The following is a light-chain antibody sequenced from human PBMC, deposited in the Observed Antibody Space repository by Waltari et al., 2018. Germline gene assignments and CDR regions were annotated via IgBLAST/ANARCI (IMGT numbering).Light chain of an antibody. CDR3: QQSYISPT. V-gene: IGKV1-39*01. J-gene: IGKJ1*01. CDR1: QTISMY. CDR2: GAS. Sequence: EIQLTQSPSSLSASVGDSVTIRCRASQTISMYLSWYQQRPGRAPNLLIYGASRLQGGVPSRFSGSGAGTDFTLTISDLQPEDFGTYFCQQSYISPTFGQGTTVEV.